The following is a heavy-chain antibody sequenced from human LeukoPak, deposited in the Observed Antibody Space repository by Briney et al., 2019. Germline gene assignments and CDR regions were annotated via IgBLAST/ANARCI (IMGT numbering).Heavy chain of an antibody. CDR1: GYTFTSD. CDR2: MNPKSGNT. J-gene: IGHJ4*02. Sequence: ASVKVSCKASGYTFTSDINWVRQATGQGLEWMGWMNPKSGNTDYAQNFQGRVTMTRDTSISTAYMELNSLRSEDTAVYYCARGAVRGDCSGGSCYFFDTWGQGTLVTVSP. D-gene: IGHD2-15*01. CDR3: ARGAVRGDCSGGSCYFFDT. V-gene: IGHV1-8*01.